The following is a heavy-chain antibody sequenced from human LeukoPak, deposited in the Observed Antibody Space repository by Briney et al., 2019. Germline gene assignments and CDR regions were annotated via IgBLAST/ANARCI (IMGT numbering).Heavy chain of an antibody. D-gene: IGHD4-23*01. J-gene: IGHJ5*02. CDR1: GGSIS. CDR2: ISYNGSI. V-gene: IGHV4-59*08. Sequence: SETLSLTCTVSGGSISWIRQPPGKGLEWIGYISYNGSINYNPSLKSRVTMSVDTSKNQFSLKLTPVTAADTAVYYCARHTDYGGDSTWFDPWGQGTLVTVSS. CDR3: ARHTDYGGDSTWFDP.